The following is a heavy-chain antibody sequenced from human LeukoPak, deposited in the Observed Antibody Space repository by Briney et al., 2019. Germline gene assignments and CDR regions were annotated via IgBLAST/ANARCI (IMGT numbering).Heavy chain of an antibody. CDR1: GGTFSSYA. J-gene: IGHJ3*02. Sequence: SCKASGGTFSSYAISWIRQPPGKGLEWIGYIYYKGYTNYSPSLKSRVTISMDTSKSQFSLKLRSVTAADTAVYYCASTPLSDLDIWGQGTMVIVSS. V-gene: IGHV4-59*01. CDR3: ASTPLSDLDI. CDR2: IYYKGYT.